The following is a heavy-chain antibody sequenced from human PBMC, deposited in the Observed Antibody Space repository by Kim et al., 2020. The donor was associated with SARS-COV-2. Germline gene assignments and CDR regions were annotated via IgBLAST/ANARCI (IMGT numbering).Heavy chain of an antibody. D-gene: IGHD3-10*01. CDR1: GFTFSSYG. CDR2: ISYDGSNK. Sequence: GGSLRLSCAASGFTFSSYGMHWVRQAPGKGLEWVAVISYDGSNKYYADSVKGRFTISRDNSKNTLYLQMNSLRAEDTAVYYCAKDSKRRLRLLWFGESPSGMDVWGQGTTVTVSS. V-gene: IGHV3-30*18. J-gene: IGHJ6*02. CDR3: AKDSKRRLRLLWFGESPSGMDV.